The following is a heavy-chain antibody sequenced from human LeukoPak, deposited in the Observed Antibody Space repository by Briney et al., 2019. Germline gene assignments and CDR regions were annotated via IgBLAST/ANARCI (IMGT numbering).Heavy chain of an antibody. Sequence: ASVNVSCKASGYTFNRHGIAWVRQAPGQGLEWMGWISCYNGDTNYAQKVQGRVTMTTDTSTSTAYMELRSLTSDDTAVYYCARDPSNSGGWNPYFDYWGQGALVTVSS. D-gene: IGHD6-19*01. CDR2: ISCYNGDT. CDR3: ARDPSNSGGWNPYFDY. CDR1: GYTFNRHG. V-gene: IGHV1-18*01. J-gene: IGHJ4*02.